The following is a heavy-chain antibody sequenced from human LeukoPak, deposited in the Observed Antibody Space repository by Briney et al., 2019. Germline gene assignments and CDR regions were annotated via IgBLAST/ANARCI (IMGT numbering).Heavy chain of an antibody. V-gene: IGHV3-74*01. D-gene: IGHD2-2*01. J-gene: IGHJ4*02. CDR1: GFTFSNYW. Sequence: GGSLRLSCAASGFTFSNYWMHWVRQAPGKGLVWVSRISSDESSTTYADSVKGRFTISRDNAKNTLYLKMNTLRAEDAAIYFCARGGFTGTSCPYFDYWGQGTLVTVSS. CDR2: ISSDESST. CDR3: ARGGFTGTSCPYFDY.